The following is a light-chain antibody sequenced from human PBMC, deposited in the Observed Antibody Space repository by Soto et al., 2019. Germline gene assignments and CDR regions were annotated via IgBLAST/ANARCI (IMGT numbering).Light chain of an antibody. CDR3: NQYNNWRPQS. CDR1: QSVSSN. Sequence: EIVMTQSPATLSVSPGERATLSCRASQSVSSNLAWYQQKPGQAPRLLLYGASTRATGIPARFSGSVSGTECALNISSLQSEDFAVYCSNQYNNWRPQSFGQGTKVEIK. CDR2: GAS. J-gene: IGKJ1*01. V-gene: IGKV3-15*01.